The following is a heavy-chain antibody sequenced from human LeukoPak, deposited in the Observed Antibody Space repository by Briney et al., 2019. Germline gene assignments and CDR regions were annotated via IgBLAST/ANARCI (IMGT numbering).Heavy chain of an antibody. J-gene: IGHJ4*02. D-gene: IGHD1-26*01. CDR2: ISYDGSNK. V-gene: IGHV3-30*18. Sequence: GGSLRLSCAASGFTFSSYGMHWVRQAPGKGLEWGAVISYDGSNKYYADSVKGRFAISRDNSKNTLYLQMNSLRAEDTAVYYCAKGSGSYLSPLYYFDYWGQGTLVTVSS. CDR1: GFTFSSYG. CDR3: AKGSGSYLSPLYYFDY.